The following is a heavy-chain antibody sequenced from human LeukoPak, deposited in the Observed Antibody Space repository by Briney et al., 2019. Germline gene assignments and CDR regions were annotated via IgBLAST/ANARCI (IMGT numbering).Heavy chain of an antibody. J-gene: IGHJ4*02. Sequence: GGSLRLSCAASGFTFSSYSMNWVRQAPGKGLEWVSYISSTSNTIHYADSVKGRFTVSRDNAKNSLYLQMNSLRDEDTAVYYCARRGSGSGWYDYWGQGTLVTVSS. CDR1: GFTFSSYS. CDR3: ARRGSGSGWYDY. D-gene: IGHD6-19*01. CDR2: ISSTSNTI. V-gene: IGHV3-48*02.